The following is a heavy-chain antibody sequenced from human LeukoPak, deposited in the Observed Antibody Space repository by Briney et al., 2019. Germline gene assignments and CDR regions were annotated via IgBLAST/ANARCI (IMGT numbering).Heavy chain of an antibody. Sequence: GGSLRLSCAASGFTFSDSTVHWVRQASGKGLEWVGRIRGKPNNYATAYAASVKGRFTFSRDDSKNTAYLQMNSLRIEGTAVYYCTRVKFSGYEIEYWGQGTLVTVSS. V-gene: IGHV3-73*01. J-gene: IGHJ4*02. D-gene: IGHD5-12*01. CDR3: TRVKFSGYEIEY. CDR2: IRGKPNNYAT. CDR1: GFTFSDST.